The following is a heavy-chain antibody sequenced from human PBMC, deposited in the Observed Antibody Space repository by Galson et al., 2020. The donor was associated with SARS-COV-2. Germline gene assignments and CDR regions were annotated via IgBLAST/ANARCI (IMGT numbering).Heavy chain of an antibody. V-gene: IGHV3-21*01. D-gene: IGHD3-22*01. CDR2: ISSGSGYI. CDR1: GFTFSSYI. J-gene: IGHJ4*02. Sequence: TGGSLRLSCAASGFTFSSYIMNWVRQAPGKGLEWVSSISSGSGYIYYADSVKGRFTISRDYAKNSLYLQMNSLTAEDTAVYYCARVSGAWYYYDSSGYADYWGQGTLVTVSS. CDR3: ARVSGAWYYYDSSGYADY.